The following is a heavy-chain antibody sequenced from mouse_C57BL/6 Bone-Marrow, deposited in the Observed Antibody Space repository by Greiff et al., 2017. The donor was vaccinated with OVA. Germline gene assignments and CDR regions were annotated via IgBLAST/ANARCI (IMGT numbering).Heavy chain of an antibody. J-gene: IGHJ1*03. D-gene: IGHD1-1*01. CDR1: GYTFTSYW. Sequence: QVQLQQPGAELVKPGASVKMSCKASGYTFTSYWITWVKQRPGQGLEWIGDIYPGSGSTTYNEKFKSKATLTVDTSSSTAYMQLSSLTSEDSAVYDCARGYYGSSYWYFEVWGTGTTVTVSS. V-gene: IGHV1-55*01. CDR2: IYPGSGST. CDR3: ARGYYGSSYWYFEV.